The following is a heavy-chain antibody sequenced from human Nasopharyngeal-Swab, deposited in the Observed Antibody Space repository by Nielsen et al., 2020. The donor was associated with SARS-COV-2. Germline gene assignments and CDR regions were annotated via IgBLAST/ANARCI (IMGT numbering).Heavy chain of an antibody. J-gene: IGHJ5*02. V-gene: IGHV3-21*01. Sequence: GGSLRLSCAASGFTFSSYGINWVRQAPGQGLEWVSFISSSITYIYYADSVKGRFTISRDNAKNSLYLQMNSLRAEDTAIYYCAREIRGSGSYQNWFDPWGKGTLVTVSS. CDR3: AREIRGSGSYQNWFDP. CDR1: GFTFSSYG. CDR2: ISSSITYI. D-gene: IGHD3-10*01.